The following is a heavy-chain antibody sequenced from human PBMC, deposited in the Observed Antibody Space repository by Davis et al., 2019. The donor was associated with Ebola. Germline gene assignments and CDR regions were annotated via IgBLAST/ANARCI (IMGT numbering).Heavy chain of an antibody. D-gene: IGHD3-9*01. J-gene: IGHJ4*02. CDR1: GFTFSSYD. V-gene: IGHV3-13*01. CDR3: ARGGIPYYDILTGRFDY. CDR2: IGTAGDT. Sequence: GESLKISCAASGFTFSSYDMHWVRQATGKGLEWVSAIGTAGDTYYPGSVKGRFTISRDNSKNTLYLQMNSLRAEDTAVYYCARGGIPYYDILTGRFDYWGQGTLVTVSS.